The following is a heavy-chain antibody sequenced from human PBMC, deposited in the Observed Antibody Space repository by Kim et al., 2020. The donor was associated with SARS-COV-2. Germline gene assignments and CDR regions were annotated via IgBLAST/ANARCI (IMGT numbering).Heavy chain of an antibody. D-gene: IGHD3-3*01. J-gene: IGHJ4*02. CDR1: GYTLSNYA. V-gene: IGHV1-3*01. CDR2: INAGSGNT. CDR3: ARGGAVLRFLEWLSSYCDY. Sequence: ASVKVSCKASGYTLSNYAMHWVRQAPGQRLEWMGWINAGSGNTEYSQKFQGRLIITRDTSASTAYMELSSLRSEDTAVYYCARGGAVLRFLEWLSSYCDYGGQGTLVTVSS.